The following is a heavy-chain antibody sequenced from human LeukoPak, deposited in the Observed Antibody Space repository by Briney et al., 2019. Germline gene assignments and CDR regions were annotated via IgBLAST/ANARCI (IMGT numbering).Heavy chain of an antibody. CDR2: ISSSGGST. J-gene: IGHJ4*02. CDR3: AKDRYYYGSGRTYFDY. Sequence: GGSLRLSCATSGFTFSNYAMSWVRQAPGKGLEWVSAISSSGGSTYYADSVKGRVTISRDNSKKTMYVQMNSLRAEDTAVYYCAKDRYYYGSGRTYFDYWGQGTLVTVSS. CDR1: GFTFSNYA. D-gene: IGHD3-10*01. V-gene: IGHV3-23*01.